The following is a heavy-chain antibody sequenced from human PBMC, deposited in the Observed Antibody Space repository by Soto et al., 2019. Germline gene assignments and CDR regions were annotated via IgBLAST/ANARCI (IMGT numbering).Heavy chain of an antibody. V-gene: IGHV1-2*04. D-gene: IGHD3-3*01. CDR1: GYTFTGYY. CDR2: INPNSGGT. J-gene: IGHJ4*02. Sequence: ASLKVSCKASGYTFTGYYMHWVRQAPGQGLEWMGWINPNSGGTNYAQKFQGWVTMTRDTSISTAYMELSRLRSDDTAVYYCARGITIFGVVPGWGQGTLVTVSS. CDR3: ARGITIFGVVPG.